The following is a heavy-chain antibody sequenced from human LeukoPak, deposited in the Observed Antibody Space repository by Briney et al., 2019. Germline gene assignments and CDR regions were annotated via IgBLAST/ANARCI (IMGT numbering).Heavy chain of an antibody. CDR3: ARGSYGKYNWFDP. V-gene: IGHV4-39*07. CDR2: FYFSGST. D-gene: IGHD4-17*01. CDR1: GGSISSSSYY. J-gene: IGHJ5*02. Sequence: SETLSLTCTVSGGSISSSSYYWGWIRQPPGKGLEWIGSFYFSGSTYYNPSLKSQVTISGDTSKNQFSLRLSSVTAADTAVYYCARGSYGKYNWFDPWGQGTLVTVSS.